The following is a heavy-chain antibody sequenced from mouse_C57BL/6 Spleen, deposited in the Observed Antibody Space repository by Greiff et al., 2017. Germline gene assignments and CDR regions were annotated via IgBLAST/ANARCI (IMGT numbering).Heavy chain of an antibody. Sequence: DVMLVESGGGLVKPGGSLKLSCAASGSTFSDYGMHWVRQASEKGLEWVAYFSSGSSTIYYADTVKGRFTISRDNATNTLFLLMTSLRSDDAAMYYCARRLTGTRYYAMDYWCQGTSVTVSS. D-gene: IGHD4-1*01. J-gene: IGHJ4*01. V-gene: IGHV5-17*01. CDR3: ARRLTGTRYYAMDY. CDR2: FSSGSSTI. CDR1: GSTFSDYG.